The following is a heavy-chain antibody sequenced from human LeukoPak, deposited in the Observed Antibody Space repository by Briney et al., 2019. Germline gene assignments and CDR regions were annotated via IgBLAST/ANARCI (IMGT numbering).Heavy chain of an antibody. Sequence: SVKVSCRASGGTFSSYAISWVRQAPGQGLEWMGRVIPILGIANYAQKFQGRVTITADKSTSTAYMELSSLRSEDTAVYYCARAWFGELLGPSDYWGQGTLVTVSS. CDR3: ARAWFGELLGPSDY. V-gene: IGHV1-69*04. J-gene: IGHJ4*02. CDR2: VIPILGIA. D-gene: IGHD3-10*01. CDR1: GGTFSSYA.